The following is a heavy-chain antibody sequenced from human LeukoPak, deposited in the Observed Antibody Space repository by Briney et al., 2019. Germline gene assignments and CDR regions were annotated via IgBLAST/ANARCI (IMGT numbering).Heavy chain of an antibody. CDR3: TRDGSAWSRDL. CDR2: ITTSGPYM. Sequence: GGSLRLSCAASGFTFSSYGMSWVRQAPGKGLEWVATITTSGPYMYYADSLKGRFTISRDNAKRSVFLQMDSLRGEDTAVYYCTRDGSAWSRDLWGQGTLVTVSS. V-gene: IGHV3-21*01. J-gene: IGHJ4*02. D-gene: IGHD6-19*01. CDR1: GFTFSSYG.